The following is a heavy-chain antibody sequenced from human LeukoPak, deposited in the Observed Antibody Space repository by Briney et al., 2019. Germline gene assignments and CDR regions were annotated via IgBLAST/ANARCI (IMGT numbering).Heavy chain of an antibody. Sequence: KPGGSLRLSCAASGFTFSSYSMNWVRQAPGKGLEWVSSISSSSSYIYYADSVKGRFTISRDNAKNSLYLQMNSLRAEDTAVYYCARGDKTGTTPGLYYYMDVWGKGTTVTVSS. CDR1: GFTFSSYS. V-gene: IGHV3-21*04. CDR2: ISSSSSYI. CDR3: ARGDKTGTTPGLYYYMDV. J-gene: IGHJ6*03. D-gene: IGHD1-7*01.